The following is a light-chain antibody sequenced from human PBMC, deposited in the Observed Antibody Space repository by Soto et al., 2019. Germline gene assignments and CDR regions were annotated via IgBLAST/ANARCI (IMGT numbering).Light chain of an antibody. J-gene: IGKJ4*01. Sequence: IVGTQSPATLSLSPGERATLSCRASQSVSSSYLAWYQQKPGQAPRLLIYGASSRATGIPDRFSGSGSGTEFTLTISSLQSEDFAVYYCQQYNNWPLTFGGGTKVDIK. V-gene: IGKV3D-15*01. CDR1: QSVSSSY. CDR3: QQYNNWPLT. CDR2: GAS.